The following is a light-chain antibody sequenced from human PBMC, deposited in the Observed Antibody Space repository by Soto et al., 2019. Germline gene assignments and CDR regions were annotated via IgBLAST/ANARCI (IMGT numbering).Light chain of an antibody. V-gene: IGKV3-20*01. CDR3: QQYGSSPLT. J-gene: IGKJ4*01. CDR2: GAS. CDR1: QSVSSSY. Sequence: EIVLTQSPGTLSLSPGERATLSCRASQSVSSSYLAWYQQKPGQAPRLLIYGASSRATGIPDRFSGSGSGTDFTLTISRLEPEDFAVCYCQQYGSSPLTCGGGTKVEIK.